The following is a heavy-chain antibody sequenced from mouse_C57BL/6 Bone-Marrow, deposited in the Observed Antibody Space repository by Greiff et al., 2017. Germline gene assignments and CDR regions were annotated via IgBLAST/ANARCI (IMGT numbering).Heavy chain of an antibody. CDR3: ARHGGYYGNWYFDV. CDR1: GFTFSSYG. V-gene: IGHV5-6*01. CDR2: ISSGGSYT. J-gene: IGHJ1*03. Sequence: EVKLMESGGDLVKPGGSLKLSCAASGFTFSSYGMSWVRQTPDKRLEWVATISSGGSYTYYPDSVKGRFTISSENAKNTLYLQMSSLKSEDTAMYYCARHGGYYGNWYFDVWGTGTTVTVSS. D-gene: IGHD2-1*01.